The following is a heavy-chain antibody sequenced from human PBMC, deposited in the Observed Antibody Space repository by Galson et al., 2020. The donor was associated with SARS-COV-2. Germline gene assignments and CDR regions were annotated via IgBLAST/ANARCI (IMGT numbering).Heavy chain of an antibody. CDR1: GGPISSGGYS. Sequence: SETLSLTCTVSGGPISSGGYSWSGIRQHPGKGREWIGYIYYSGSTYYNPSLKSRVTISVDTSKNQFSLKLSSVTAADTAVYYCARGSEYYDFWSGFDYWGQGTLVTVSS. CDR2: IYYSGST. CDR3: ARGSEYYDFWSGFDY. D-gene: IGHD3-3*01. V-gene: IGHV4-31*03. J-gene: IGHJ4*02.